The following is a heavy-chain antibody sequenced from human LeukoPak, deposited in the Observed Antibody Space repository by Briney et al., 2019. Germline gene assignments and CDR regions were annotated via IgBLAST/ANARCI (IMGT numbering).Heavy chain of an antibody. CDR1: GGSFSGYY. CDR3: ARGVSITMIVVVNRHYFDY. V-gene: IGHV4-34*01. Sequence: PSETLSLTCAVYGGSFSGYYWSWIRQPPGKGLEWIGEINHSGSTNYNPSLKSRVTISVDTSKNQFSLKLSSVTAADTAVYYCARGVSITMIVVVNRHYFDYWGQGTLVTVSS. D-gene: IGHD3-22*01. J-gene: IGHJ4*02. CDR2: INHSGST.